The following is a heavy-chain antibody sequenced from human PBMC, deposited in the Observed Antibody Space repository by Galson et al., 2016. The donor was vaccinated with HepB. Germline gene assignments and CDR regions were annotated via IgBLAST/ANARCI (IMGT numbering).Heavy chain of an antibody. Sequence: TLSLTCTVSGGSISSGGYYWSWIRQHPGKGLEWIGYIYYSGSTYYNPSLKSRVTISVDTSKNHFSLELSSVTAADTAVYYCARGTIGVVIFDYWGQGTLLTVSS. D-gene: IGHD3-3*01. CDR2: IYYSGST. CDR3: ARGTIGVVIFDY. J-gene: IGHJ4*02. CDR1: GGSISSGGYY. V-gene: IGHV4-31*03.